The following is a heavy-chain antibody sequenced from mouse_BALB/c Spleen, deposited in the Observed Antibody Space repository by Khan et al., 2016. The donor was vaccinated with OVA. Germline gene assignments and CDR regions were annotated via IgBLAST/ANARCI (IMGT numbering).Heavy chain of an antibody. V-gene: IGHV14-3*02. J-gene: IGHJ3*01. Sequence: VQLKQSGAELVKPGASVKLSCTASGFNIKDTYMHWVKQRPEQGPEWIGRIDPANGDIKYDPKFQDKATITADTSSNIAYLQVNSLTSEDTAVYYCATLYGYPFAYWGQGTLVSVSA. D-gene: IGHD2-2*01. CDR2: IDPANGDI. CDR3: ATLYGYPFAY. CDR1: GFNIKDTY.